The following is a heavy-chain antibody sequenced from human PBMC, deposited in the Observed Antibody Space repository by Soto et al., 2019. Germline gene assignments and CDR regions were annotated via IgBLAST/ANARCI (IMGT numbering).Heavy chain of an antibody. D-gene: IGHD3-22*01. Sequence: PGGSLRLSCAASGFTFSSYAMHWVRQAPGKGLEWVAVISYDGSNKYYADSVKGRFTISRDNSKNTLYLQMNSLRAEDTAVYYCAREVITMIVVVEYYFDYWGQGTLVTVSS. J-gene: IGHJ4*02. CDR1: GFTFSSYA. CDR2: ISYDGSNK. CDR3: AREVITMIVVVEYYFDY. V-gene: IGHV3-30-3*01.